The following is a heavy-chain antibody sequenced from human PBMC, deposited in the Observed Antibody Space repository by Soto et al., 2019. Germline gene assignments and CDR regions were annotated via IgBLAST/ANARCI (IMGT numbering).Heavy chain of an antibody. J-gene: IGHJ6*03. D-gene: IGHD4-17*01. CDR3: AKDRAHGDPTPYYYYYYMDV. Sequence: GGSLRLSCAASGFTFSSYAMSWVRQAPGKGLEWVSAISGSGGSTYYADSVKGRFTISRDNSKNTLYLQMNSLRAEDTAVYYCAKDRAHGDPTPYYYYYYMDVWGKGTTVTVSS. V-gene: IGHV3-23*01. CDR2: ISGSGGST. CDR1: GFTFSSYA.